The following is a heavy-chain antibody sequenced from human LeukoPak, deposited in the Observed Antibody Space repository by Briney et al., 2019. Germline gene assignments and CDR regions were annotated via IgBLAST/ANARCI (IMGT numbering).Heavy chain of an antibody. V-gene: IGHV4-4*02. D-gene: IGHD2-2*02. J-gene: IGHJ3*02. CDR2: IYHSGST. CDR3: ASRLLDPYAFDI. Sequence: SETLSLTCAVSGGSISSSNWWSWVRQPPGKGLEWIGEIYHSGSTNYNPSLKSRVTISVDKSRNQFSLKLSSVTAADTAVYYCASRLLDPYAFDIWGQGTMVTVSS. CDR1: GGSISSSNW.